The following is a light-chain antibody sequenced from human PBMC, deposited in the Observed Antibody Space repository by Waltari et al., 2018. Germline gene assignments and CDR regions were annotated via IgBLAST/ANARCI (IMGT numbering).Light chain of an antibody. CDR1: QGVFNRSNNKHY. V-gene: IGKV4-1*01. CDR2: WAS. CDR3: QQYYSTPPWT. Sequence: DIVMTHSPDSLAVSLGERATINCKSSQGVFNRSNNKHYLAWHQQKPGQPPKLLIYWASTRESGVPDRFSGSGSGTDYTLTISSLQAEDVAVYYCQQYYSTPPWTFGQGTKVEIK. J-gene: IGKJ1*01.